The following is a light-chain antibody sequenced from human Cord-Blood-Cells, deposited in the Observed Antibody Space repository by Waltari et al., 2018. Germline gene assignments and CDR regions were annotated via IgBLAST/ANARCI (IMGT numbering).Light chain of an antibody. CDR1: QSISSW. V-gene: IGKV1-5*01. CDR2: DAS. Sequence: DTQMTQSHSTLSESVGDRVTITCRASQSISSWLAWYQQNPGKAPKLLIYDASSLESGVPSRFSGSGSGTEFTLTISSLQPDDFATYYCQQYNSYWTFGQGTKVEIK. CDR3: QQYNSYWT. J-gene: IGKJ1*01.